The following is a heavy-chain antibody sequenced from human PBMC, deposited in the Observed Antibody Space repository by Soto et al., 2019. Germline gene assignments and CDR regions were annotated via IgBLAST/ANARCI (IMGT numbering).Heavy chain of an antibody. J-gene: IGHJ4*02. CDR3: ARQRSPYYYDSSGYPDPFDY. Sequence: GESLKISCNGSGYSFTSYWINWVRQMPGKGLEWMVRIYPRDSYTNYSPPFQGHVTISADKSISTAYLQWSSLKASDTAMYYCARQRSPYYYDSSGYPDPFDYWGQGTLVTVSS. D-gene: IGHD3-22*01. CDR1: GYSFTSYW. V-gene: IGHV5-10-1*01. CDR2: IYPRDSYT.